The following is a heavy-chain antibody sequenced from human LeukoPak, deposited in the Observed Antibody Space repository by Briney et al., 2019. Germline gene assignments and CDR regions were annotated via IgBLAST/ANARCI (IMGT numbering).Heavy chain of an antibody. CDR2: ISSSSSYI. D-gene: IGHD3-22*01. Sequence: GGSLRLSCAAAGFTVSGTYMSWVRQAPGKGLEWVSSISSSSSYIYYADSVKGRFTISRDNAKNSLYLQMNSLRAEDTAVYYCARSAPTMIVVDGGYWGQGTLVTVSS. V-gene: IGHV3-21*01. CDR3: ARSAPTMIVVDGGY. CDR1: GFTVSGTY. J-gene: IGHJ4*02.